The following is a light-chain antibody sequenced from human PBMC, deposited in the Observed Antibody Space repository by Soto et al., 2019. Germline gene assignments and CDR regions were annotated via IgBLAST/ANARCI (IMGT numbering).Light chain of an antibody. CDR2: AAS. J-gene: IGKJ1*01. V-gene: IGKV1-39*01. CDR1: QSISNH. CDR3: QQSYSSPPT. Sequence: DIQMTQSASSLSASVDDRVIITCRASQSISNHLNWYQQKPGKAPKLLIFAASSLQSGVPSRFSGSRSGPDFTLTISSLQPEDFATYYCQQSYSSPPTFGQGTKVDIK.